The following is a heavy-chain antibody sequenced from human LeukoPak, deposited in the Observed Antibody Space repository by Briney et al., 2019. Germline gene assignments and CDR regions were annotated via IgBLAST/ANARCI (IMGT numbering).Heavy chain of an antibody. Sequence: GGSLILSCAASGFTFSTAWMSWVRQAPGKGLEWVGRIKSKNHGGTTDYAAPVKGRFTISRDDSQNTLYLQMNSLKTEDTAMYYCATGSSGIWGRGILVSVSS. CDR3: ATGSSGI. CDR2: IKSKNHGGTT. V-gene: IGHV3-15*01. J-gene: IGHJ1*01. CDR1: GFTFSTAW. D-gene: IGHD6-19*01.